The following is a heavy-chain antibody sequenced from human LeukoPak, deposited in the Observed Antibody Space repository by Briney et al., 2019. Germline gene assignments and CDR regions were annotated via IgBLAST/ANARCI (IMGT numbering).Heavy chain of an antibody. CDR2: IGTAGGI. J-gene: IGHJ6*02. Sequence: GGSLRLSCAASGFTFSSYDMHWVRQATGKGLEWVSAIGTAGGIYYPDSVKGRFTISRENAKNSLYLQMNSLRAGDTAVYYCARARSRDGYSYYYYGMDVWGQGTTVTVSS. V-gene: IGHV3-13*01. CDR1: GFTFSSYD. D-gene: IGHD5-24*01. CDR3: ARARSRDGYSYYYYGMDV.